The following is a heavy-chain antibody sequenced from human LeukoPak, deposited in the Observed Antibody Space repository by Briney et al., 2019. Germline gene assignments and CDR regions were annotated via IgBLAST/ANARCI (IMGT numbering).Heavy chain of an antibody. V-gene: IGHV4-61*01. D-gene: IGHD5-18*01. CDR3: ARQSRDTYGPGFDF. J-gene: IGHJ4*02. CDR1: GGSLSSGNYH. Sequence: SETLSLTCTVSGGSLSSGNYHWNWIRQPPGKGLEWIGYIFYSGSTTYNPSLKSRVTMSVDTSRNQFSLKLSSVTAADPAVYYCARQSRDTYGPGFDFWGQGALVTVSS. CDR2: IFYSGST.